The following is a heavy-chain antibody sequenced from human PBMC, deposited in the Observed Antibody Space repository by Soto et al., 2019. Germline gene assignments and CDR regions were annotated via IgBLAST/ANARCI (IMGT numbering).Heavy chain of an antibody. CDR1: GGSISSGGYY. CDR3: ARVPHYYDFLSDYHIANCFDY. V-gene: IGHV4-31*03. Sequence: QVQLQESGPGLVRPSQSLSLTCTVSGGSISSGGYYWSWIRQHPGKGLEWIGYIHHSGSTYYNPSLKSRVTVSVDTSKNQFSLEVTSVTAADTAVYYCARVPHYYDFLSDYHIANCFDYWGQGTLVTVSS. D-gene: IGHD3-3*01. J-gene: IGHJ4*02. CDR2: IHHSGST.